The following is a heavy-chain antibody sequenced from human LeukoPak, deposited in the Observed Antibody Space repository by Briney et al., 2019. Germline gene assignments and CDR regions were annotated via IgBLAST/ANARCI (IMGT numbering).Heavy chain of an antibody. V-gene: IGHV1-8*02. CDR1: GYTFTSYD. CDR2: MNPNSGNT. J-gene: IGHJ3*02. Sequence: GASVKVSCKASGYTFTSYDINWVRQATGQGLEWMGWMNPNSGNTGYAQKFQGRVTMTRDTSISTAYMELSRLRSDDTAVYYCARGVRWEEESDAFDIWGQGTMVTVSS. CDR3: ARGVRWEEESDAFDI. D-gene: IGHD4-23*01.